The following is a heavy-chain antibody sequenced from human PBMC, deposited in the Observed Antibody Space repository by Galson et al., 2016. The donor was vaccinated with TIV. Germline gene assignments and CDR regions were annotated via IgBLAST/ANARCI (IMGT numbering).Heavy chain of an antibody. CDR1: GFTFSTYT. J-gene: IGHJ6*02. CDR3: VRDGVLPTYCIISTCYRGAYGMDV. CDR2: ISTSSLHK. D-gene: IGHD2-15*01. V-gene: IGHV3-21*01. Sequence: SLRLSCAASGFTFSTYTINWVRQAPGKGLEWVSSISTSSLHKYYADSVKGRFTISRDNSRNTLYLQMNSLRAEDTAVYYCVRDGVLPTYCIISTCYRGAYGMDVWGQGTTVTVS.